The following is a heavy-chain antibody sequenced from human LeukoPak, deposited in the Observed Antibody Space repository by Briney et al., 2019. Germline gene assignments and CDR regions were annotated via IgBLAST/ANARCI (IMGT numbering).Heavy chain of an antibody. CDR1: GYTFTDYY. Sequence: ASVKVSCKASGYTFTDYYMHWVRQAPGQGLEWMGRINPNSGGTNYAQKFQARVTITRDTSISTAYMELSRLRSDDTALYYCAGAAYYYDGSGYYLGDWGQGTLVTVSS. J-gene: IGHJ4*02. D-gene: IGHD3-22*01. CDR3: AGAAYYYDGSGYYLGD. V-gene: IGHV1-2*06. CDR2: INPNSGGT.